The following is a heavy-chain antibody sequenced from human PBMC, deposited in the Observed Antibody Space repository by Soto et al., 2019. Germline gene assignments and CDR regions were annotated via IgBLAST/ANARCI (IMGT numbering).Heavy chain of an antibody. CDR2: ISGSGGST. CDR3: AKDGLGYYGSGSTSYYYYGMDV. D-gene: IGHD3-10*01. CDR1: GFTFSSYA. Sequence: VQLLESGGGLVQPGGSLRLSCAASGFTFSSYAMSWVRQAPGKGLEWVSAISGSGGSTYYADSVKGRFTISRANSKNTLYLQMNSLRAEDTAVYYCAKDGLGYYGSGSTSYYYYGMDVWGQGTTVTVSS. V-gene: IGHV3-23*01. J-gene: IGHJ6*02.